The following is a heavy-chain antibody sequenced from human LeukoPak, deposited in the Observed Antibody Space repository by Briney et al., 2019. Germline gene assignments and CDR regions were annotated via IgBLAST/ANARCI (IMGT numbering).Heavy chain of an antibody. J-gene: IGHJ4*02. CDR2: IYYSGST. Sequence: SETLSLTFTVSGGSISSLYWGWIRQPPGKGLEWIGYIYYSGSTNYNPSLKSRVTISVDTSKNQFSLKLSSVTAADTAVYYCARLMVRGAFDYWGQGTLVTVSS. CDR3: ARLMVRGAFDY. D-gene: IGHD3-10*01. CDR1: GGSISSLY. V-gene: IGHV4-59*08.